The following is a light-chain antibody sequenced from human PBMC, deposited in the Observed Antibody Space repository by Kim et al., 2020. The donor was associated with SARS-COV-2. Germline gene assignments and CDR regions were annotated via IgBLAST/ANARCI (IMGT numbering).Light chain of an antibody. CDR2: AAS. V-gene: IGKV1-39*01. J-gene: IGKJ2*01. Sequence: SASVGDRVTISCRSSQNIGTYLNWYQQRPGKAPQLLIFAASNLQGGIPSRFSGSGSCTDFTLTITSLQPEDQATYSCQHSHSNPPTFGQGTKLEI. CDR1: QNIGTY. CDR3: QHSHSNPPT.